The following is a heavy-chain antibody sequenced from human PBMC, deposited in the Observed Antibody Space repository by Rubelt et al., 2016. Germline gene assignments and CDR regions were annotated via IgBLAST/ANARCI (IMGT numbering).Heavy chain of an antibody. D-gene: IGHD3-9*01. CDR2: IWYDGSNK. CDR1: SYG. CDR3: ARDRDRYFADD. Sequence: SYGMHWVRQAPGKGLEWVAVIWYDGSNKYYADSVKGRFTISRDNAKNSLYLQMNSLRAEDTAVYYCARDRDRYFADDWGQGTLVTVSS. J-gene: IGHJ4*02. V-gene: IGHV3-33*01.